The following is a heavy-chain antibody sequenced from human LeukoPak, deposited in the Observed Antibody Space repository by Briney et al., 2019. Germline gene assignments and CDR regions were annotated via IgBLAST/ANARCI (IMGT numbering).Heavy chain of an antibody. CDR3: ARRGNIVVVPADPFDY. CDR2: IKQDGSEK. Sequence: PGGSLRLSCAASGFTFISYWMSWVRQSPGKGLEWVANIKQDGSEKYYVDSVKGRFTISRDNAKNSLYLQMNSLRAQDTAVYYCARRGNIVVVPADPFDYWGKGTLVTVSS. D-gene: IGHD2-2*01. CDR1: GFTFISYW. V-gene: IGHV3-7*01. J-gene: IGHJ4*02.